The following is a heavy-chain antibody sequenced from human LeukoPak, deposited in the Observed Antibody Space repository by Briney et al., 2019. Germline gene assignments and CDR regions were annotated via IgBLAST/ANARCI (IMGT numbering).Heavy chain of an antibody. V-gene: IGHV3-7*01. J-gene: IGHJ6*02. CDR3: ARDMRVVVVPADYYYYGMDV. D-gene: IGHD2-2*01. Sequence: GGSLRLSCAASGFTFSSYWMSWVRQAPGKGLEWVANIKQDGSEKYYVDSVKGRFTISRDNAKNLLYLQMNSLRAEDTAVYYCARDMRVVVVPADYYYYGMDVWGQGTTVTVSS. CDR2: IKQDGSEK. CDR1: GFTFSSYW.